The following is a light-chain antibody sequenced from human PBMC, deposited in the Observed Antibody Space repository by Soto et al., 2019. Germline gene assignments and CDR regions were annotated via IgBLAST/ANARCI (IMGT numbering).Light chain of an antibody. Sequence: QSFLTQPASLSGSPGQSITISCTGTSSNVGGYNFVSWYQQHPGKAPKLLIYEVTNRPSGVSDRFSGSKSGNTASLTISGLQAEDEADYYCSSYTTSTTIYVFGTGTKVTVL. CDR1: SSNVGGYNF. CDR3: SSYTTSTTIYV. J-gene: IGLJ1*01. CDR2: EVT. V-gene: IGLV2-14*01.